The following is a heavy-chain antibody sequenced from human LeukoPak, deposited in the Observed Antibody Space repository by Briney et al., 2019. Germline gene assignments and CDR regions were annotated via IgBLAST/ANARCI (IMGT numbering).Heavy chain of an antibody. CDR1: GFTFSSYG. Sequence: PGGSLRLSCAASGFTFSSYGMHWVRQAPGEGLEWVAFIRYDGSNKYYADSVKGRFTISRDNSKNTLYLQMNSLRAEDTAVYYCAKNSNGVRGVIIDYWGQGTLVTVSS. CDR2: IRYDGSNK. J-gene: IGHJ4*02. V-gene: IGHV3-30*02. CDR3: AKNSNGVRGVIIDY. D-gene: IGHD3-10*01.